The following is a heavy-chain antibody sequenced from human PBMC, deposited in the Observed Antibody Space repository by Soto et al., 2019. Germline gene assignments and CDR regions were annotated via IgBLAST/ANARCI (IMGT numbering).Heavy chain of an antibody. CDR2: ISDSGDRT. CDR3: AKDRGIIVKAGDAFDV. Sequence: EVQLMESGGGLVQPGGSLRLSCASSGFTLSMSAVNWVRQAPGKGLELVSYISDSGDRTYYADSVKGRFTISRDRSKNTVSLQMDSLRAEDTAVYYCAKDRGIIVKAGDAFDVWGQGTKVTVSS. V-gene: IGHV3-23*01. D-gene: IGHD3-16*02. J-gene: IGHJ3*01. CDR1: GFTLSMSA.